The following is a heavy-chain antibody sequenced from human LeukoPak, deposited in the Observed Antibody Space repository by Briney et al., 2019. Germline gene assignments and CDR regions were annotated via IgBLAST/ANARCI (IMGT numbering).Heavy chain of an antibody. V-gene: IGHV3-23*01. J-gene: IGHJ4*02. CDR2: ISGSGGST. CDR1: GFTFSSYA. Sequence: GGSLRLSCAASGFTFSSYAMSWVRQAPGKGLEWVSAISGSGGSTCYADSVKGRFTISRDNSKNTLYLQMNSLRAEDTAVYYCAKDQGHDILTGYTDYWGQGTLVTVSS. CDR3: AKDQGHDILTGYTDY. D-gene: IGHD3-9*01.